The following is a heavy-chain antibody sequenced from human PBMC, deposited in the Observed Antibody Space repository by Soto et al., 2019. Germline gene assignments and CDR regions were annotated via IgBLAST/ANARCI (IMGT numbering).Heavy chain of an antibody. CDR2: INPNSGGT. V-gene: IGHV1-2*04. CDR3: ARTPRYGTSTSCPDGGAFRI. D-gene: IGHD2-2*01. J-gene: IGHJ3*02. Sequence: GASVKVSCKASGYTFTGYYMHWVRPAPGQGLEWMGWINPNSGGTNYAQKFQGWVTMTRDTSISTAYMALSRLRSDDTAVYYCARTPRYGTSTSCPDGGAFRIWGQGTMVTVSS. CDR1: GYTFTGYY.